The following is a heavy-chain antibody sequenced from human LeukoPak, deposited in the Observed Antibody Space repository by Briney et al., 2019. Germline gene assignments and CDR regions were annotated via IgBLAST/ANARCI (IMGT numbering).Heavy chain of an antibody. Sequence: PGGSLRLSCAASGFTFNNFAMSWVRQAPGKGLEWVSAISGSGGSTYYADSVKGRFTISRDNSKNTLYLQMNSLRGEDTARYYCAKATIEQWLVKVDSFDSWGQGTLVSVSS. J-gene: IGHJ4*02. CDR1: GFTFNNFA. D-gene: IGHD6-19*01. CDR2: ISGSGGST. CDR3: AKATIEQWLVKVDSFDS. V-gene: IGHV3-23*01.